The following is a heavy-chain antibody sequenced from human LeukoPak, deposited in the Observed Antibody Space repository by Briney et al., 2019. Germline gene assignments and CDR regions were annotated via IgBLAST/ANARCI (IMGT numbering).Heavy chain of an antibody. CDR3: ARHYVFVSEGSSFDH. V-gene: IGHV1-2*02. CDR1: GYTFTGYY. D-gene: IGHD3-16*01. CDR2: INPNSGGT. Sequence: ASVKVSCKASGYTFTGYYMHWVRQAPGQGLEWMGWINPNSGGTNYAQKFQGRVTMTRDTSISTAYMDLSRLRSDDTAVYYCARHYVFVSEGSSFDHWGQGTLVTVSS. J-gene: IGHJ4*02.